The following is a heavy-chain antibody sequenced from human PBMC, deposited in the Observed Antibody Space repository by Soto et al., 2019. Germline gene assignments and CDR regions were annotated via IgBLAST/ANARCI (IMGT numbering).Heavy chain of an antibody. J-gene: IGHJ6*02. D-gene: IGHD1-26*01. CDR2: IKQDGSEK. CDR3: ARTPIVGAMNNYYGMDV. CDR1: GFTFSSYW. Sequence: PGGSLRLSCAASGFTFSSYWMSWVRQAPGKGLEWVANIKQDGSEKYYVDSVKTRLTISKDTSKNQVVLTMTNMDPVDTATYYCARTPIVGAMNNYYGMDVWGQGTTVTVSS. V-gene: IGHV3-7*05.